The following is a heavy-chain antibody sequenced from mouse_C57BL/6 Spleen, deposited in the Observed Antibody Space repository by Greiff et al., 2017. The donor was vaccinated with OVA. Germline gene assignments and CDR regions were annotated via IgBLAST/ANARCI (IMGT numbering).Heavy chain of an antibody. CDR1: GYTFTSYD. CDR2: IYPRDGST. D-gene: IGHD2-5*01. J-gene: IGHJ4*01. Sequence: VKLQESGPELVKPGASVKLSCKASGYTFTSYDINWVKQRPGQGLEWIGWIYPRDGSTKYNEKFKGKATLTVDTSSSTAYMELHSLTSEDSAVYFCARGAYYSNYDAMDYWGQGTSVTVSS. CDR3: ARGAYYSNYDAMDY. V-gene: IGHV1-85*01.